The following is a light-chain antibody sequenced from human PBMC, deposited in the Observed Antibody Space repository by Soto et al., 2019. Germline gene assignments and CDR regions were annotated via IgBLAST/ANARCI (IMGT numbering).Light chain of an antibody. CDR1: RSNVGTYNY. J-gene: IGLJ2*01. V-gene: IGLV2-11*01. CDR3: AAWDDSLSGPV. Sequence: QSALTRPRPGSGPPGQSFTISSRGTRSNVGTYNYVSWYQQHPGKAPKLMIYDVSERPSGVPDRFSGSKSGNTASLTISGLQAADEADYYCAAWDDSLSGPVFGGGTKVTVL. CDR2: DVS.